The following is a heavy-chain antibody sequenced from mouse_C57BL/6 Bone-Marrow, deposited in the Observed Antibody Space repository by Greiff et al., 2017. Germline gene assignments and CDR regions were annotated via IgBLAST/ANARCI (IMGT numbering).Heavy chain of an antibody. CDR1: GYTFTGYW. D-gene: IGHD3-2*02. V-gene: IGHV1-9*01. Sequence: VKLQESGAELMKPGASVKLSCKATGYTFTGYWIEWVKQRPGHGLEWIGEILPGSGSTNYNEKFKGKATLTADKSSSTAYMELRSLTSEDSAVYFCGGYGDYWGQGTTLTVSS. J-gene: IGHJ2*01. CDR3: GGYGDY. CDR2: ILPGSGST.